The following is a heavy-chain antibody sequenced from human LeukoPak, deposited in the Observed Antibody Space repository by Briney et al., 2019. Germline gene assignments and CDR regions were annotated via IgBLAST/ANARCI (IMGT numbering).Heavy chain of an antibody. CDR1: GFTFSSYT. J-gene: IGHJ4*02. V-gene: IGHV3-30-3*01. D-gene: IGHD2-15*01. CDR2: ISYDGSNK. Sequence: PGGSLRLSCAASGFTFSSYTMSWVRQAPGKGLEWVAVISYDGSNKYYADSVKGRFTISRDNSKNTLYLQMNSLRAEDTAVYYCARDDCSGGSCYILIDWGQGTLVTVSS. CDR3: ARDDCSGGSCYILID.